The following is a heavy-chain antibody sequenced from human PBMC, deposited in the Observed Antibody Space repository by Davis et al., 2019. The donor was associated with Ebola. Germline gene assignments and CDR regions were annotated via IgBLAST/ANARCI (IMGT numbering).Heavy chain of an antibody. CDR2: INHSGST. V-gene: IGHV4-34*01. CDR3: ARVRYYGSGSPIDY. CDR1: GGSFSGYY. D-gene: IGHD3-10*01. J-gene: IGHJ4*02. Sequence: MPSETLSLTCAVYGGSFSGYYWSWIRQPPGKGLEWIGEINHSGSTNYNPSLKSRVTISVDTSKNQFSLKLSSVTAADTAVYYCARVRYYGSGSPIDYWGQGTLVTVSP.